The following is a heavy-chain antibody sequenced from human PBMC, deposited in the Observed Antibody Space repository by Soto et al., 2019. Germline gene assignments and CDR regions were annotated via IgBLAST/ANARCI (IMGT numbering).Heavy chain of an antibody. CDR2: IYHTGST. Sequence: QVQLQESGPGLVKPSGTLSLTCAVSGGSISSTNWWNWVRQSPGKGLEWIGEIYHTGSTNYNPSLRSRVTVSVDMSKNQFSLELRSVTAADTAVYYCARRNSGYVGSSFDYWGLGTLVTVSS. CDR1: GGSISSTNW. CDR3: ARRNSGYVGSSFDY. J-gene: IGHJ4*02. V-gene: IGHV4-4*02. D-gene: IGHD5-12*01.